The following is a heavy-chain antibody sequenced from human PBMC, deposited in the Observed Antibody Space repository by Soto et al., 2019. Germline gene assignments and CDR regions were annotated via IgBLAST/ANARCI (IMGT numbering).Heavy chain of an antibody. Sequence: QVQLVQSGAEVKKPGSSVKVSCKASGGTFSSYTISWVRQAPGQGLEWMGRIIPILGIANYAQKFQGRVTITADKSTSTAYMELSSLRSEDTAVYYCASGRTDCSGDSCYASYFDYWGQGTLVTVSS. CDR3: ASGRTDCSGDSCYASYFDY. D-gene: IGHD2-15*01. CDR2: IIPILGIA. J-gene: IGHJ4*02. V-gene: IGHV1-69*02. CDR1: GGTFSSYT.